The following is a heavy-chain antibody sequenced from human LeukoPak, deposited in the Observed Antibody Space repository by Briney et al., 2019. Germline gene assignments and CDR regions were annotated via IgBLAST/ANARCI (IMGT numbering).Heavy chain of an antibody. D-gene: IGHD3-10*01. CDR1: GGSISSSSYY. V-gene: IGHV4-39*01. CDR2: TYYSGST. J-gene: IGHJ4*02. Sequence: SSETLSLTCTVSGGSISSSSYYWGWIRQPPGKGLEWIGSTYYSGSTYYNPSLKSRVTISVDTSKNQFSLKLSSVTAADTAVYYCARREMDGVLLWFGELIGYFDYWGQGTLVTVSS. CDR3: ARREMDGVLLWFGELIGYFDY.